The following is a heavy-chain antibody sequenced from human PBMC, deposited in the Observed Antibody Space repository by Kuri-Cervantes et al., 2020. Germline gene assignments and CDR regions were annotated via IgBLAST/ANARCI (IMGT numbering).Heavy chain of an antibody. J-gene: IGHJ5*02. V-gene: IGHV3-30-3*01. Sequence: GGSLRLSCAASGFTFSSYAMHWVRQAPGKGLEWVAVISYDGNNKYYADSVKGRFTISRDNSKNTLYLQMNSLRAEDTAVYYCAGVGYDILTGSDNWFDPWGQGTLVTVSS. CDR1: GFTFSSYA. CDR3: AGVGYDILTGSDNWFDP. CDR2: ISYDGNNK. D-gene: IGHD3-9*01.